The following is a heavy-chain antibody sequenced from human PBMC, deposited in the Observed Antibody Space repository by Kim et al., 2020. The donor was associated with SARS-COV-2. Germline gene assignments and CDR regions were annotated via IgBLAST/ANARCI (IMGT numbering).Heavy chain of an antibody. J-gene: IGHJ4*02. CDR3: ARGISGHTTITARIDY. Sequence: GGSLRLSCAASGFTFTNYYMNWIRQAPGKGLEWISDITTSGSTLNYADSVKGRFTISRDNAKNSLYLQMNSLRAEDTAVYYCARGISGHTTITARIDYWGLGTLVIVSS. CDR2: ITTSGSTL. CDR1: GFTFTNYY. D-gene: IGHD5-12*01. V-gene: IGHV3-11*04.